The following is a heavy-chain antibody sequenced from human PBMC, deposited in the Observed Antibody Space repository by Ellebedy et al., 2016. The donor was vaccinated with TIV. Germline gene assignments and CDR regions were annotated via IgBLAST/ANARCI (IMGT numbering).Heavy chain of an antibody. J-gene: IGHJ4*02. CDR1: GFTFSSYS. CDR2: ISSSSSTI. D-gene: IGHD4-23*01. Sequence: GESLKISXAASGFTFSSYSMNWVRQAPGKGLEWVSYISSSSSTIYYADSVKGRFTISRDNAKNSLYLQMNSLRAEDTAVYYCARAFYGGNTLFDYWGQGTLVTVSS. V-gene: IGHV3-48*01. CDR3: ARAFYGGNTLFDY.